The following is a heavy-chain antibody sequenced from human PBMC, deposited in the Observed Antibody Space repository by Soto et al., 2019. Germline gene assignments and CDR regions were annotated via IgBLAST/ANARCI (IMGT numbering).Heavy chain of an antibody. J-gene: IGHJ4*02. CDR2: ISGDGGTT. D-gene: IGHD2-15*01. CDR1: GFSLRSYG. V-gene: IGHV3-64*01. CDR3: ARMVAATGGFDY. Sequence: EVQLVESGGGLVHPGGSLRLSCAASGFSLRSYGMVWVRQAPGKGLEYVSAISGDGGTTSYGKSMKGRFSISRDNSKNTLYLQMGSLRPEDRALYYCARMVAATGGFDYWGQGTLVSVSS.